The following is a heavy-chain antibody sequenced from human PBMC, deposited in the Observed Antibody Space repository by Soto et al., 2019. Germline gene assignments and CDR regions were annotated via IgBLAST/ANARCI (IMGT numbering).Heavy chain of an antibody. CDR1: VGSIISNYW. V-gene: IGHV4-38-2*01. D-gene: IGHD1-26*01. J-gene: IGHJ3*02. CDR3: ARGRGMGATGRPRNAFDI. Sequence: SETLSLTCAVSVGSIISNYWWAWIRQSPGEGLVWIVYIYHSGTTYYNPSLESRVTISVDTSKNQCSLKLSSVTAADTAVYYCARGRGMGATGRPRNAFDIWGQGTMVTVSS. CDR2: IYHSGTT.